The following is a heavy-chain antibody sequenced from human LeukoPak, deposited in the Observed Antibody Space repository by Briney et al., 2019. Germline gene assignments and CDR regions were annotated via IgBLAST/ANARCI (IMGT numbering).Heavy chain of an antibody. CDR3: ARQGARGAFDV. CDR2: ISGYYPNT. V-gene: IGHV1-18*01. CDR1: GYTFSSHG. Sequence: ASVKVSCKAEGYTFSSHGISWVRQAPGQGLEWMGWISGYYPNTNYAQKVQGRITITTDTSTNTAYMELGSLRSDDTAVYYCARQGARGAFDVWGQGTMVTVSS. D-gene: IGHD4/OR15-4a*01. J-gene: IGHJ3*01.